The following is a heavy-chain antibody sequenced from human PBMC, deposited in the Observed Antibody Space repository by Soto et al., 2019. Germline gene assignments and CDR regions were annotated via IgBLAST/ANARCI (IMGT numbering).Heavy chain of an antibody. D-gene: IGHD4-4*01. CDR2: INHSGST. CDR1: GGSFSGYY. CDR3: ARGGPRATRTVTKPYYYYYMDV. J-gene: IGHJ6*03. Sequence: SETLSLTCAVYGGSFSGYYWSWIRQPPGKGLEWIGEINHSGSTNYNPSLESRVTISVDTSKNQFSLKLSSVTAADTAVYYCARGGPRATRTVTKPYYYYYMDVWGKGTTVTVSS. V-gene: IGHV4-34*01.